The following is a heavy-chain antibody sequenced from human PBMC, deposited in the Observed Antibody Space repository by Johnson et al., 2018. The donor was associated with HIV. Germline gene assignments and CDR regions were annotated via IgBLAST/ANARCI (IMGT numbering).Heavy chain of an antibody. CDR2: IVYDGSKK. V-gene: IGHV3-33*08. CDR3: ATSGDKYSSNWGDVFDI. D-gene: IGHD7-27*01. J-gene: IGHJ3*02. Sequence: VQLVESGGGVVQPGRSLRLSCAASGFTFSSYAMHWVRQASGNGLEWVAFIVYDGSKKYYADSVKGRFTISRDNSKNTLYLQMNSLRAEDTAVYYCATSGDKYSSNWGDVFDIWGQGTMVTVSS. CDR1: GFTFSSYA.